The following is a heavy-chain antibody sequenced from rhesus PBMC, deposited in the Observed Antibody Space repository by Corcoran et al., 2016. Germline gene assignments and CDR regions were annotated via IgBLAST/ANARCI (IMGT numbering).Heavy chain of an antibody. CDR1: GFTFSSYD. CDR2: ISSTGKTI. Sequence: EVQLVESGGGLVQPGGSLRLSCAASGFTFSSYDMSWVRPAPGKGLEWVSYISSTGKTIYYADSVKGRFTISRDNAQNSLSLQMISLRTEDTAVYYCTRASIAAAGTFDYWGQGVLVTVSS. D-gene: IGHD6-31*01. V-gene: IGHV3-136*01. CDR3: TRASIAAAGTFDY. J-gene: IGHJ4*01.